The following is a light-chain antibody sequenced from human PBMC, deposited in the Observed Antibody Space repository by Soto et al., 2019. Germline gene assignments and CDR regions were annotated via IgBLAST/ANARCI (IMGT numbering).Light chain of an antibody. Sequence: DIQMTQSPSSLSASVGDRVTITCRASQSISSYLNWYQQKPGKAPKLLIYAASSLQSGVPSRFSGSGSGTDFTLTIGSLQTADFATYYCQRSYSTPRTFGQGTRV. CDR3: QRSYSTPRT. J-gene: IGKJ1*01. CDR1: QSISSY. CDR2: AAS. V-gene: IGKV1-39*01.